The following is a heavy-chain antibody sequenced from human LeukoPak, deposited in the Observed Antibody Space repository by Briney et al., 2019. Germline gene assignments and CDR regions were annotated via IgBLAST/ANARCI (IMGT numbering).Heavy chain of an antibody. D-gene: IGHD1-26*01. V-gene: IGHV4-38-2*02. Sequence: PSETLSLTCTVSGDSISSYYWGWIRQPPGMGLEWIGSIYHSGSTYYNPSLKSRVTISVDTSKNQFSLKLSSVTAADTAVYYCARVGALDYWGQGTLVTVSS. J-gene: IGHJ4*02. CDR1: GDSISSYY. CDR2: IYHSGST. CDR3: ARVGALDY.